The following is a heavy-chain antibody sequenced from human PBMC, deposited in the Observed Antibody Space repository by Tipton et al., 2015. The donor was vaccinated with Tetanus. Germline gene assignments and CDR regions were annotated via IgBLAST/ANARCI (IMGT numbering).Heavy chain of an antibody. CDR1: GFIFSSYG. D-gene: IGHD2-15*01. V-gene: IGHV3-33*01. CDR2: SWYDGTDT. Sequence: CAASGFIFSSYGIHWVRQAPGKGLEWVAVSWYDGTDTYYADAVKGRFTISGDNSKNTLYLQMNSLRAEDTAVYYCAREADCSGGSCFSGDFDNWGQGTQVTVSS. J-gene: IGHJ4*02. CDR3: AREADCSGGSCFSGDFDN.